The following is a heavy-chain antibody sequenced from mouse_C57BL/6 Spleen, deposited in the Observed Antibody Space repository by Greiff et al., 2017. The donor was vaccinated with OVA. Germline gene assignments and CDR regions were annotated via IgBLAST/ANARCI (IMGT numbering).Heavy chain of an antibody. Sequence: VQLQQSVAELVRPGASVKLSCTASGFNIKNPYMHWVKQRPEQGLEWIGRIDPANGNTKYAPKFQGKATITADTSSNTAYLQLSSLTSEDTAIYYCARGDYDVNWYFDVWGTGTTVTVSS. V-gene: IGHV14-3*01. J-gene: IGHJ1*03. CDR1: GFNIKNPY. CDR3: ARGDYDVNWYFDV. CDR2: IDPANGNT. D-gene: IGHD2-4*01.